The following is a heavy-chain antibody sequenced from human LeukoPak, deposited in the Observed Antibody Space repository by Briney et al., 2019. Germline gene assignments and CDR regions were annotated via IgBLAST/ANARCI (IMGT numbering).Heavy chain of an antibody. CDR3: ARGLPNYYGMDV. CDR2: IKGDGSGT. V-gene: IGHV3-74*01. Sequence: GGSLRLSCVASAFTFNNYWMHWVRQAPGKGLVWVSRIKGDGSGTNYADSVRGRFTISRDNAKNTVYLQMNSLRTEDTAVYYCARGLPNYYGMDVWGQGTTVTVSS. J-gene: IGHJ6*02. CDR1: AFTFNNYW.